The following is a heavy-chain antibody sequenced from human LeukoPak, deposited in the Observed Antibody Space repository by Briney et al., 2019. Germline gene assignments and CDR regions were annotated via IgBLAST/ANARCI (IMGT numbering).Heavy chain of an antibody. V-gene: IGHV3-74*01. Sequence: GGSLRLSCEASGFTFSSYWMHWVRQAPGLGLVWVSRINSDGSSTFYADSVKGRFTISGDNAKNTLYLQMNSLRAEDTAVYYCARDSFWSGYYPFDYWGQGTLVTVSA. CDR2: INSDGSST. CDR1: GFTFSSYW. CDR3: ARDSFWSGYYPFDY. D-gene: IGHD3-3*01. J-gene: IGHJ4*02.